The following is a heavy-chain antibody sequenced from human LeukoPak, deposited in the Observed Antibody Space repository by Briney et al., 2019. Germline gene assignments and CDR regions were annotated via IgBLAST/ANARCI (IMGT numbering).Heavy chain of an antibody. J-gene: IGHJ4*02. V-gene: IGHV3-74*01. Sequence: GGSLRLSCAASGFTFSSYTMNWVRQAPGKGLVWVSRINNDGSSTTYADSVKGRFTISRDNAKNTLYLQMDSLRAEDTAVYYCARESYSSSWYGPDYWGQGTLVTVSS. CDR3: ARESYSSSWYGPDY. CDR1: GFTFSSYT. CDR2: INNDGSST. D-gene: IGHD6-13*01.